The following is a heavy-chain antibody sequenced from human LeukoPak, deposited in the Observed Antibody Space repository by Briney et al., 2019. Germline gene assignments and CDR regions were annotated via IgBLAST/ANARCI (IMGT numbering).Heavy chain of an antibody. D-gene: IGHD5-12*01. CDR2: IYYSGST. Sequence: SETLSLTCTVSGGSISSYYWSWIRQPPGKGLEWIGYIYYSGSTNYNPSLKSRVTISVDTSKNQFSLKLSSVTAADTAVYYCARGISGYDLSDYWGQGTLVTVSS. V-gene: IGHV4-59*12. J-gene: IGHJ4*02. CDR3: ARGISGYDLSDY. CDR1: GGSISSYY.